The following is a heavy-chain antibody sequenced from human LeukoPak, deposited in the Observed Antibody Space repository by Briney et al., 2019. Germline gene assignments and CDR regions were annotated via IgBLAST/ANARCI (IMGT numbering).Heavy chain of an antibody. CDR3: AKVRRRGYYDSSGLDLLDY. CDR1: GFTFSSYG. V-gene: IGHV3-30*18. Sequence: GGSLRLSCAASGFTFSSYGMHWVRQAPGKGLEWVAVIAYDGSNKYYADSVKGRLTISRDNSKNTLYLQMNSLRAEDTAVYYCAKVRRRGYYDSSGLDLLDYWGQGTLVTVSS. D-gene: IGHD3-22*01. CDR2: IAYDGSNK. J-gene: IGHJ4*02.